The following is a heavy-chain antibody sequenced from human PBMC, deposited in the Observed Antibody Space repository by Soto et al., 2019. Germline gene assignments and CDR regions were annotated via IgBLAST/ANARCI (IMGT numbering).Heavy chain of an antibody. D-gene: IGHD3-10*01. CDR1: GFTFSSYA. Sequence: EVQLLESGGGLVQPGGSLRLSCAASGFTFSSYAMSWVRQAPGKGLEWVSAISGSGGSTYYADSVKGRFTIARDNSKSTLYLQMNSLRAEDTAVYYCANHDLGVRGARHWFDPWGQGTLVTVSS. V-gene: IGHV3-23*01. J-gene: IGHJ5*02. CDR2: ISGSGGST. CDR3: ANHDLGVRGARHWFDP.